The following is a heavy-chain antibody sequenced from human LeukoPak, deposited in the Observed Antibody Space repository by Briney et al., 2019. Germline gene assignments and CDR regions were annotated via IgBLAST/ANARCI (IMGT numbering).Heavy chain of an antibody. V-gene: IGHV3-23*01. CDR2: ISGSGGST. CDR3: ARVSGWDLYAFDI. D-gene: IGHD6-19*01. Sequence: PGGSLRLSCAASGFTFSSYAMSWVRQAPGKGLEWVSAISGSGGSTYYADSVKGRFTISRDNSKNTLYLQMNSLRAEDTAVYYCARVSGWDLYAFDIWGQGTMVTVSS. CDR1: GFTFSSYA. J-gene: IGHJ3*02.